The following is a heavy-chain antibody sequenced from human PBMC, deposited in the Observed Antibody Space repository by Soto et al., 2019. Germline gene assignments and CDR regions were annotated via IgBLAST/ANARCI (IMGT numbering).Heavy chain of an antibody. CDR1: GFTFTSYS. CDR3: VREAIRPLDAFDI. D-gene: IGHD1-1*01. J-gene: IGHJ3*02. Sequence: PGGSLRLSCAASGFTFTSYSMNWVRQAPGKGLEWVSYIRGTTHYADSVKGRFTISRDNARSSLYLQMNSLRADDTAVYYCVREAIRPLDAFDIWGQGTMVTVSS. V-gene: IGHV3-48*01. CDR2: IRGTT.